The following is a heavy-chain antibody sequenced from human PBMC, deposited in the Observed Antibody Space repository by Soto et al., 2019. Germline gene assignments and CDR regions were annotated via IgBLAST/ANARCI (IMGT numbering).Heavy chain of an antibody. D-gene: IGHD6-6*01. V-gene: IGHV3-7*01. CDR2: IKQDGSEK. J-gene: IGHJ4*02. Sequence: GGSLRLSCAASGFTFSSYWMSWVRQAPGKGLEWVANIKQDGSEKYYVDSVKGRFTISRDNAKNSLYLQMNSLRAEDTAVYYCARGEGSSSSKVFDYWGQGTLVTVSS. CDR3: ARGEGSSSSKVFDY. CDR1: GFTFSSYW.